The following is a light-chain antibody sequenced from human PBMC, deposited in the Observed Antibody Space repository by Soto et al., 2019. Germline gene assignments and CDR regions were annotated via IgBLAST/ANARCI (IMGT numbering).Light chain of an antibody. V-gene: IGLV2-14*03. J-gene: IGLJ2*01. CDR3: SSYTSSSTVV. CDR2: DVS. Sequence: QSALTQPASVSGSPGQSITISCTATSSDIADYDYVSWFQQHPGKAPKLMIYDVSNRPSGVSYRFSGSKSGNTASLTISGLQTEDEADYYCSSYTSSSTVVFGGGTKLTVL. CDR1: SSDIADYDY.